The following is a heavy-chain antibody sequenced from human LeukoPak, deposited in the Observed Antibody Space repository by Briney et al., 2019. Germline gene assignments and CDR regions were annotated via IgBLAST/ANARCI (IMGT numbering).Heavy chain of an antibody. Sequence: GGSLRLSCAASGFTFSSYAMSWVRQAPGKGLEWVSAISGSGGSTYYADSVKGRFTISRDNSKNTLYLQMNSLRAEDTAVYYCAITITGPNWFDPWGQGTLVTVSS. CDR2: ISGSGGST. CDR3: AITITGPNWFDP. V-gene: IGHV3-23*01. CDR1: GFTFSSYA. D-gene: IGHD1-20*01. J-gene: IGHJ5*02.